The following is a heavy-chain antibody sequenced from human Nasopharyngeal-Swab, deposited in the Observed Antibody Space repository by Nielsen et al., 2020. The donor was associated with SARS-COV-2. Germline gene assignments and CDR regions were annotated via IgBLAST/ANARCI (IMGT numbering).Heavy chain of an antibody. J-gene: IGHJ5*02. CDR3: ARDTRPGWSWFDP. CDR2: INPSGGST. CDR1: GYTFTSYY. V-gene: IGHV1-46*01. D-gene: IGHD3-3*01. Sequence: ASVKVSCKASGYTFTSYYMHWVRQAPGQGLEWMGIINPSGGSTSYAQKFQGRVTVTRDTSTSTVYMELSSLRSEDTAVYYCARDTRPGWSWFDPWGQGTLVTVSS.